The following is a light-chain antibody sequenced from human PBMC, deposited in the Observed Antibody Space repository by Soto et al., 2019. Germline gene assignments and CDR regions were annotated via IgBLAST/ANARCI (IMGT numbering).Light chain of an antibody. CDR2: EVS. CDR1: SSDVGGYNY. J-gene: IGLJ2*01. V-gene: IGLV2-14*01. Sequence: QSALTQPASVSGSPGQSITISCTGTSSDVGGYNYVSWYHQHPGKAPKLLIYEVSNRPSGVSNRFSGSKSGNTASLTIAGLQAEDEADYFCSSYSSISTPWISGGGTQLTVL. CDR3: SSYSSISTPWI.